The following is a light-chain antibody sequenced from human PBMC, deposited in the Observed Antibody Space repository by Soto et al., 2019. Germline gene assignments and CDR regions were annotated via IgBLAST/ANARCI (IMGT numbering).Light chain of an antibody. Sequence: QLVMTQPPSVSGAPGLRVTMSCTGSSSNIGAGYDVHWYQQLPGTAPKLLIYGNSNRPSGVPDRFSGSKSGTSASLAITGLQAEDEADYYCQSYDSSLSGSKVFGGGTKLTVL. CDR3: QSYDSSLSGSKV. V-gene: IGLV1-40*01. J-gene: IGLJ2*01. CDR1: SSNIGAGYD. CDR2: GNS.